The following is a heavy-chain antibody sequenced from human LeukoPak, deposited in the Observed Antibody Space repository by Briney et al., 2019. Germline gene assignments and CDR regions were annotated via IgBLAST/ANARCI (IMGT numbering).Heavy chain of an antibody. Sequence: GGSLRLSCAASGFTFSSYAMSWVRQAPGKGLEWVSAISGSGGSTYYADSVKGRFTISRDNSKNTLYLQMNSLRAEDTAVYYCAKASTGYCSGGSCYSFDYWGQETLVTVSS. CDR3: AKASTGYCSGGSCYSFDY. D-gene: IGHD2-15*01. CDR2: ISGSGGST. V-gene: IGHV3-23*01. J-gene: IGHJ4*02. CDR1: GFTFSSYA.